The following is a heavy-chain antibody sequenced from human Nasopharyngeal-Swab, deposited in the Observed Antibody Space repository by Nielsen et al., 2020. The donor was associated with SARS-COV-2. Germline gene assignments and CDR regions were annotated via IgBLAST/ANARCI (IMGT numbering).Heavy chain of an antibody. CDR3: ASRVRLEYSSSWYSGPEYYFDY. V-gene: IGHV4-34*01. J-gene: IGHJ4*02. CDR2: INHSGST. Sequence: WIRQPPGKGLEWIGEINHSGSTNYNPSLKSRVTISVDTSKNQFSLKLSSVTAADTAVYYCASRVRLEYSSSWYSGPEYYFDYWGQGTLVTVSS. D-gene: IGHD6-13*01.